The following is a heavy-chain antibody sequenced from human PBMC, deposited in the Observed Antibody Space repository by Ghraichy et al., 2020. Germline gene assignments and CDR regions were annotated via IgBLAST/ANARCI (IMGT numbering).Heavy chain of an antibody. D-gene: IGHD3-10*01. Sequence: GGSLRLSCAASGFTFSNYAMHWVRQAPGKGLEWVAAMWLDGSNQYYADSVKGRFTITRDISKNTLFMQMNNLSADDMAVYYCAMAGPYDWFFDLWGRGTLVTVSS. CDR3: AMAGPYDWFFDL. CDR2: MWLDGSNQ. J-gene: IGHJ2*01. CDR1: GFTFSNYA. V-gene: IGHV3-33*01.